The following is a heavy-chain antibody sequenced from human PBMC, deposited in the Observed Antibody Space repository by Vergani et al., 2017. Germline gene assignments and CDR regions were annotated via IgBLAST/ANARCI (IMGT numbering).Heavy chain of an antibody. D-gene: IGHD1-26*01. Sequence: QVQLVESGGGVVQPARSLRLSCAASGFTFSSYGLHWVRPAPGKGLEWVAVIWYDGSNKYYADSVKGRFTISRDNSKNTLYLQMNSLRAEDTAVYYCARDPEVGGTLDCFDYWGQGTLVTVSS. J-gene: IGHJ4*02. CDR1: GFTFSSYG. CDR3: ARDPEVGGTLDCFDY. V-gene: IGHV3-33*01. CDR2: IWYDGSNK.